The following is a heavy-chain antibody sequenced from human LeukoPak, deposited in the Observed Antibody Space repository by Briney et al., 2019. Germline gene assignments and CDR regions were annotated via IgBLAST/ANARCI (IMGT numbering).Heavy chain of an antibody. D-gene: IGHD3-3*01. V-gene: IGHV1-8*03. J-gene: IGHJ6*03. CDR1: GYTFTSSD. Sequence: RASVKVSCKASGYTFTSSDINWVREATGQGLEWMGWMNPNSGNTGYAQKFQGRVTITRNTSISTAYMELSSLRSEDTAVYYFARGPYDFSSGYYDSDYYYYMDVWDKGTTVSVSS. CDR3: ARGPYDFSSGYYDSDYYYYMDV. CDR2: MNPNSGNT.